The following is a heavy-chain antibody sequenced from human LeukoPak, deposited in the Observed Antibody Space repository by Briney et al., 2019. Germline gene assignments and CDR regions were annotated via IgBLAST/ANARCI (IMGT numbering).Heavy chain of an antibody. CDR2: IYTGGST. V-gene: IGHV4-4*07. CDR1: GGSINNYY. D-gene: IGHD4-17*01. J-gene: IGHJ5*02. CDR3: AKDHYGDYFYWFDP. Sequence: SETLSLTCTVSGGSINNYYWGWIRQPVGKGLEWIGRIYTGGSTMYNPSLKSRVTMSVDTSKNQFSLKMSYVTAADTAVYYCAKDHYGDYFYWFDPWGQGTLVTVSS.